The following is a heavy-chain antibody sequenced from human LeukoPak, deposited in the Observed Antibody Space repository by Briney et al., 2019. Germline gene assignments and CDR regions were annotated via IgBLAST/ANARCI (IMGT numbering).Heavy chain of an antibody. D-gene: IGHD2-15*01. V-gene: IGHV3-23*01. J-gene: IGHJ4*02. CDR3: AKNGGSQCYSHLDS. CDR1: GFTFSSYA. Sequence: GGSLRLSCAASGFTFSSYAMRWVRQAPGKGLEWVSGTSGSGGSTYYAGSVKGRFTISRDNSRNTLYLQMNSLRVEDTAVYYCAKNGGSQCYSHLDSWGQGTLVTVSS. CDR2: TSGSGGST.